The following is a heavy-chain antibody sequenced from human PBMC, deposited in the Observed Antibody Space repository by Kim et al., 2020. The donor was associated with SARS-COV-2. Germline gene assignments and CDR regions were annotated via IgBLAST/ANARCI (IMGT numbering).Heavy chain of an antibody. CDR2: ISYDGSNK. CDR1: GFTFSSYA. D-gene: IGHD3-3*01. CDR3: AREATSSVRFLEWLFTPHYGMDV. J-gene: IGHJ6*02. V-gene: IGHV3-30-3*01. Sequence: GGSLRLSCAASGFTFSSYAMHWVRQAPGKGLEWVAVISYDGSNKYYADSVKGRFTISRDNSKNTLYLQMNSLRAEDTAVYYCAREATSSVRFLEWLFTPHYGMDVWGQGTTVTVSS.